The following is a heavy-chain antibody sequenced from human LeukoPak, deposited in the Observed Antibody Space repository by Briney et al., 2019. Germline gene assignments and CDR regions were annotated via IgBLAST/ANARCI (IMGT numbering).Heavy chain of an antibody. J-gene: IGHJ2*01. Sequence: GGSLRLSCVASGFTFSNYAVSWVRQTPGKGLEWVSLIGGAGRSTWYADSVKGRFTISRDNSRNTLYLQLDSLRADDTALYYCTKSSRGYDWYFDHWGRGTLVTVS. CDR3: TKSSRGYDWYFDH. V-gene: IGHV3-23*01. CDR2: IGGAGRST. CDR1: GFTFSNYA. D-gene: IGHD5-18*01.